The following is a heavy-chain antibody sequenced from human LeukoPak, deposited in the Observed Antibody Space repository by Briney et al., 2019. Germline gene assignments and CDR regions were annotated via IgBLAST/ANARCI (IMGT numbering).Heavy chain of an antibody. Sequence: PSETLSLTCTVSGGSISSYYWSWIRQPPGKGLEWIGSIYYSGSTYYNPSLKSRVTISVDTSKNQFSLKLSSVTAADTAVYYCARKVATINPFDYWGQGTLSPSPQ. CDR3: ARKVATINPFDY. CDR1: GGSISSYY. CDR2: IYYSGST. V-gene: IGHV4-39*07. J-gene: IGHJ4*02. D-gene: IGHD5-24*01.